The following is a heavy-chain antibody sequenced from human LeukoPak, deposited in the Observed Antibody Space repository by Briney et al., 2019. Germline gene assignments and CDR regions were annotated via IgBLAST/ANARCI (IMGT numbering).Heavy chain of an antibody. J-gene: IGHJ5*02. CDR1: GYTFTTYT. V-gene: IGHV1-3*01. CDR2: INAGNGNT. CDR3: ARAKGTNWFDP. Sequence: GASVKVSCKASGYTFTTYTIHWVRQAPGQRLEWMGWINAGNGNTKYSQKFQGRVTITRDTSAGTAYMELSSLRSEDTAVYYCARAKGTNWFDPWGQGTLVTVSS.